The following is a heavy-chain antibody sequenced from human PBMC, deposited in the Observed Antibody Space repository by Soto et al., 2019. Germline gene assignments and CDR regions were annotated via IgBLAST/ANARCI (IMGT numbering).Heavy chain of an antibody. D-gene: IGHD3-10*01. J-gene: IGHJ5*02. CDR2: ISSSSSTI. Sequence: EVQLVESGGGLVQPGGPLRLSCAASGFTFSSYSMNWVRQAPGKGLEWVSYISSSSSTIYYADSVKGRFTISRDNAKNSRYLQRNILRDEDTAVYYCARVYLNWFDPWGQGTLVTVSS. V-gene: IGHV3-48*02. CDR3: ARVYLNWFDP. CDR1: GFTFSSYS.